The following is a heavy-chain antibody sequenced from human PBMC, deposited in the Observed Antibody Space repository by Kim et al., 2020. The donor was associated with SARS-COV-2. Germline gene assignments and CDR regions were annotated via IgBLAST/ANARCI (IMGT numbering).Heavy chain of an antibody. J-gene: IGHJ3*02. V-gene: IGHV3-49*04. CDR1: GFTFGGYA. CDR3: THVSGAAYDNCDYFD. Sequence: GGSLRLSCTASGFTFGGYAMRWVRQAPGKGLEWVGCIRSKANGGTTEYAASVKGRFTISRDDSKSIAYLQMNSLKTEDTAVYYCTHVSGAAYDNCDYFD. D-gene: IGHD5-12*01. CDR2: IRSKANGGTT.